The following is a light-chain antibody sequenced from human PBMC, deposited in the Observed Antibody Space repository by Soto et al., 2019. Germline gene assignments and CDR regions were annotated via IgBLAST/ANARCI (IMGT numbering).Light chain of an antibody. V-gene: IGLV2-14*01. CDR2: DVN. CDR1: SSDVGGYNY. Sequence: QSALTQPASVSGSPGQSIAISCTGTSSDVGGYNYVSWYQQHPGKAPKLMIYDVNNRPSGISNRFSGSKSGNTASLTISGLRAEDEADYYCSSHTSSSTRVFGGGTKLTVL. CDR3: SSHTSSSTRV. J-gene: IGLJ3*02.